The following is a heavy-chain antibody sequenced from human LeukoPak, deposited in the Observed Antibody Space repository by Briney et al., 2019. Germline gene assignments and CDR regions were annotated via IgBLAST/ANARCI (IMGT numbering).Heavy chain of an antibody. Sequence: GASVKVSCKAPGYTFTNYDINWVRQAPGQGLEWMGWIGTYNGHTNYAQRLQGRITLTTDTSTSTAYMELRSLRSDDTAVYYCARGSSYGFSMGYWGQGTLVTVSS. J-gene: IGHJ4*02. D-gene: IGHD5-18*01. CDR1: GYTFTNYD. CDR3: ARGSSYGFSMGY. V-gene: IGHV1-18*01. CDR2: IGTYNGHT.